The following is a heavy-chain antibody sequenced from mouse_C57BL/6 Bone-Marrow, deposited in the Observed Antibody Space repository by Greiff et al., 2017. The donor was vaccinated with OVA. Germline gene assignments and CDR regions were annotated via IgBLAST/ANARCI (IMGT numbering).Heavy chain of an antibody. CDR3: TRRRNYYGSTPE. V-gene: IGHV1-15*01. CDR1: GYTFTDYE. D-gene: IGHD1-1*01. Sequence: QVQLKQSGAELVRPGASVTLSCKASGYTFTDYEMHWVKQTPVHGLEWIGAIDPETGGTAYNQKFKGKAILTADKSSSTAYMELRSLTSEDSAVDYCTRRRNYYGSTPEWGQGTTLTVSS. CDR2: IDPETGGT. J-gene: IGHJ2*01.